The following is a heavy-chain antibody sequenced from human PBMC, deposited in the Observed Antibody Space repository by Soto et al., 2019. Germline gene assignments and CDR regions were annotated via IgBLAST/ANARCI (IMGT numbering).Heavy chain of an antibody. CDR3: ARDPTVTTISVGAFDI. Sequence: QVQLVQSGPEVKKPGASVKVSCKASGYTFTSYGITWVRQAPGQGLEWMGWISTYNGNTNYAQTLQGRVIMTTDTSTSRVYMELRSQRSDDTAVYYCARDPTVTTISVGAFDIWGQGTMVTVSS. CDR1: GYTFTSYG. V-gene: IGHV1-18*01. CDR2: ISTYNGNT. D-gene: IGHD4-17*01. J-gene: IGHJ3*02.